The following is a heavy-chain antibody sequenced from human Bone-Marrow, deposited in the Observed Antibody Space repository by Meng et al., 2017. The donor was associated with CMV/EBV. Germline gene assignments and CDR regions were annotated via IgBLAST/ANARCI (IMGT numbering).Heavy chain of an antibody. V-gene: IGHV3-23*03. CDR1: GFNFNTYA. CDR3: ARGSGWYDY. CDR2: IYSGGRSP. J-gene: IGHJ4*02. Sequence: GESLKISCAVSGFNFNTYAMTWVRQAPGKGLEWVSLIYSGGRSPVYADSVEDRFAISTDDSKKTLYLQMNSLRADDTATYYCARGSGWYDYWGQGILVTVSS. D-gene: IGHD6-19*01.